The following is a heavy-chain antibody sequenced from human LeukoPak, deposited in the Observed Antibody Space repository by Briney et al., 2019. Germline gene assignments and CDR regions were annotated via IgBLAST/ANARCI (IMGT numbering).Heavy chain of an antibody. J-gene: IGHJ4*02. CDR1: GYTFTDYW. CDR2: INPNSGGT. V-gene: IGHV1-2*06. D-gene: IGHD2-2*01. CDR3: VPDCSSTACLFDY. Sequence: ASVTVSCKASGYTFTDYWIHWVRQAPGQGLDWMGRINPNSGGTNYAQKFQGRVTMTRDTSISTAYMELSRLTSDDTAVFYCVPDCSSTACLFDYWGQGTLVTVSS.